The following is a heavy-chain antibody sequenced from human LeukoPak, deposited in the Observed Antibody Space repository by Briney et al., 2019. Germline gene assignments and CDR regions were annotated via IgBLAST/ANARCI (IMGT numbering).Heavy chain of an antibody. D-gene: IGHD1-7*01. Sequence: QAGGSLRLSCAAYGFTFTDYEMYWVRQTPGKGLVWVSRIISDGTGTNYADSVKGRFTISRDNAKNTLYLQMNSLRAEDTAVYYCARGNYGFDYWGQGTLVTVSS. CDR2: IISDGTGT. J-gene: IGHJ4*02. CDR1: GFTFTDYE. V-gene: IGHV3-74*01. CDR3: ARGNYGFDY.